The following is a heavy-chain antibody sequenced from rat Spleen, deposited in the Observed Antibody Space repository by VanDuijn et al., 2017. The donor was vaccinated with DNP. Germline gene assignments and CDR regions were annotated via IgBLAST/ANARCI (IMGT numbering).Heavy chain of an antibody. D-gene: IGHD4-3*01. CDR3: ARWYNSGYYFDY. CDR2: IPTNGGTT. CDR1: GFTFTDYW. Sequence: EVHLVESGGDLVQPGRSLTLSCVASGFTFTDYWMTWFRQVPGKGLEWIASIPTNGGTTHYPDSVRGRFTISRDNAKSSLYLQMNSLRSEDMATYYCARWYNSGYYFDYWGQGVMVTVSS. J-gene: IGHJ2*01. V-gene: IGHV5-31*01.